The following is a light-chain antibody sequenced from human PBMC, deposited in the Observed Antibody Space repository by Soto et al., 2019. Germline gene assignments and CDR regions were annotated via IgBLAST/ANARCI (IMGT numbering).Light chain of an antibody. V-gene: IGKV1-5*03. CDR3: QLYNNYSWA. CDR1: QSIDDW. J-gene: IGKJ1*01. CDR2: MAS. Sequence: DIQMTQSPSTLSASVGDRVTITCRASQSIDDWLAWYQQKPGKAPKLLIYMASNLQSGVPSRFSGSGFGTEFTLTISSLQPDDFATYYCQLYNNYSWALGQGTKVEIK.